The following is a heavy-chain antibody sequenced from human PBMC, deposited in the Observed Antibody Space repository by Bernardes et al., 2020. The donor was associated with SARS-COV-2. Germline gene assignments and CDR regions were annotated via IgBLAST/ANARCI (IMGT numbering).Heavy chain of an antibody. CDR3: ARDSWRYLSNPYFDY. Sequence: GGSLRLSCKASGFTFGDYSMHWVRQIPGKGLEWVAGVNWNSDTIAYTDSVKGRFTISRDNADNSLYLQMNSLRPDDTALYYCARDSWRYLSNPYFDYWGQGTLVTVSS. CDR1: GFTFGDYS. D-gene: IGHD3-9*01. V-gene: IGHV3-9*01. CDR2: VNWNSDTI. J-gene: IGHJ4*02.